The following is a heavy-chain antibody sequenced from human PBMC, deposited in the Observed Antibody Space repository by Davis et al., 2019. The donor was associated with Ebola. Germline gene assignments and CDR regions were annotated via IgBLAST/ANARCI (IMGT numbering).Heavy chain of an antibody. D-gene: IGHD1-1*01. CDR2: LLSRSITI. CDR3: ARAPLGSSYDWFDP. J-gene: IGHJ5*02. V-gene: IGHV3-48*02. Sequence: PGESLRLSCAASGFTFSSYSMNWVRQAPGQGLEWVSSLLSRSITIYYADSVKGRFTLSRDNAKNSVYLQMNSLRDEDTAVYYCARAPLGSSYDWFDPWGQGTLVTVSS. CDR1: GFTFSSYS.